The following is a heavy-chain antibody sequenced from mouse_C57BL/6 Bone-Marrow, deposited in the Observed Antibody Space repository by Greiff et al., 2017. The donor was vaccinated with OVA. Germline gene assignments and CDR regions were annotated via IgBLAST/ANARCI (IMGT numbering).Heavy chain of an antibody. CDR1: GFTFSSYA. D-gene: IGHD2-4*01. J-gene: IGHJ2*01. CDR3: ARDPPDC. Sequence: EVQGVESGGGLVKPGGSLKLSCAASGFTFSSYAMSWVRQTPEQRLEWVATISAGGSYTYYPDNVKGRFTISRDNAKNNLYLQMSHLKSEDTAMYYCARDPPDCWGKGTTLTVSS. V-gene: IGHV5-4*01. CDR2: ISAGGSYT.